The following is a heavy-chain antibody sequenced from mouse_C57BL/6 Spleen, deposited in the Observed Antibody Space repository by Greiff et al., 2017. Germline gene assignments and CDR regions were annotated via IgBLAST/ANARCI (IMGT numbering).Heavy chain of an antibody. Sequence: EVKLMASEGGLVQPGSSMKLSCTASGFTFSDYYMAWVRQVPEKGLEWVANINYDGSSTYYLDSLKSRFIISRDNAKNILYLQMSSLKSEDTATYYGARDNYDYDGGYYAMDYWGQGTSVTVSS. CDR3: ARDNYDYDGGYYAMDY. CDR1: GFTFSDYY. V-gene: IGHV5-16*01. D-gene: IGHD2-4*01. J-gene: IGHJ4*01. CDR2: INYDGSST.